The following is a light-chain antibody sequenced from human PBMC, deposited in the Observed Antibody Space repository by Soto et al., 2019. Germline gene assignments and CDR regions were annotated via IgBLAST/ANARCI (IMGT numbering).Light chain of an antibody. V-gene: IGLV2-14*01. CDR3: SSYTTSSTVV. CDR2: EVI. J-gene: IGLJ3*02. CDR1: SSDIGTYDY. Sequence: QSALTQPASVSGSPGQSITISCTGTSSDIGTYDYVSWYQQHPGKAPKLMIYEVINRPSGISNRFSGSKSGNTASLTISTLQAEDEAEYYCSSYTTSSTVVFGGGTKLTVL.